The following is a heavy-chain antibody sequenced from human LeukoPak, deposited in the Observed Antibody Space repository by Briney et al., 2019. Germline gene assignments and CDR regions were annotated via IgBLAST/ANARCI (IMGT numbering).Heavy chain of an antibody. V-gene: IGHV3-23*01. D-gene: IGHD3-10*01. CDR3: ATSGFGSGSYYAAFDY. Sequence: PGGSLRLSCAASGFTFSSYAMSWGRQAPGKGLEWVSVINDSGGSTYYADSVRGRFTISRDNSKNTMYLQMNSLRAEDTAVYYCATSGFGSGSYYAAFDYWGQGTLVTVSS. CDR1: GFTFSSYA. J-gene: IGHJ4*02. CDR2: INDSGGST.